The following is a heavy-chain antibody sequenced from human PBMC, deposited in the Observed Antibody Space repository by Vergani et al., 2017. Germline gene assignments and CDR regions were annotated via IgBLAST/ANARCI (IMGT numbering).Heavy chain of an antibody. Sequence: QVQLQQWGAGLLKPSETLSLTCAVYGGSFSGYYWSWIRQPPGKGLEWIGEINHSGSTNYNPSLKSRVTISVDTSKNQFSLKLSSVTAADTAVYYCARGGTTVAAKTIWYFDLWGRGTLVTVSS. J-gene: IGHJ2*01. CDR3: ARGGTTVAAKTIWYFDL. CDR1: GGSFSGYY. D-gene: IGHD2-15*01. CDR2: INHSGST. V-gene: IGHV4-34*01.